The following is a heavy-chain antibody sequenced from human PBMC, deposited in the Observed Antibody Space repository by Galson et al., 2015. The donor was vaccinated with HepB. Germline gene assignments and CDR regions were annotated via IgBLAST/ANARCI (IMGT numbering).Heavy chain of an antibody. CDR1: GFTFSRLG. CDR2: IGVRGTT. Sequence: SLRLSCAASGFTFSRLGMTWVRQAPGKGLECVSAIGVRGTTDYSDSVKGRFIISRVNSKNMLYLQMNNLRAEDTAVYYCAKGTTDIDYWGQGTLVTVSS. D-gene: IGHD1-1*01. V-gene: IGHV3-23*01. J-gene: IGHJ4*02. CDR3: AKGTTDIDY.